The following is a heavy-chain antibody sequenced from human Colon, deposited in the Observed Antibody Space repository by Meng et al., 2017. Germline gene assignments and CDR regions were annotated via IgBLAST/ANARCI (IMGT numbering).Heavy chain of an antibody. CDR1: GGSINSADYY. J-gene: IGHJ4*02. CDR3: ARNPVIPDARTFDF. Sequence: QVQLQESGPGVVKPPQTLSLTCTTSGGSINSADYYWNWIRQSPGKGLEWLGYIHSSGNTYYTPSLKSRLTMSLDTSKNQFSLRLTSVTAADTAVYYCARNPVIPDARTFDFWGQGALVTVSS. D-gene: IGHD2-2*01. CDR2: IHSSGNT. V-gene: IGHV4-30-4*01.